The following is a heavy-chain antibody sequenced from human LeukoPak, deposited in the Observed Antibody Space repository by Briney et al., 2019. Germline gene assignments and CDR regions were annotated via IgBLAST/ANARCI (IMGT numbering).Heavy chain of an antibody. CDR2: INHSGST. J-gene: IGHJ4*02. V-gene: IGHV4-34*01. CDR3: ARTFYSEGYYDSSGH. D-gene: IGHD3-22*01. Sequence: SETLSLTCAVYGGSFSGYYWSWIRQPPGKGLEWIGEINHSGSTNYNPSLKSRVTISVDTSKNQFSLKLSSVTAADTAVYYCARTFYSEGYYDSSGHWGQGTLVTVSS. CDR1: GGSFSGYY.